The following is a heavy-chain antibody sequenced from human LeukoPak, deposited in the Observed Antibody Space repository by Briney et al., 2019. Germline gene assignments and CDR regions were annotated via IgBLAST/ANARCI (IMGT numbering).Heavy chain of an antibody. V-gene: IGHV3-48*03. CDR2: ISSSGSTI. CDR1: GFTFSSYE. CDR3: ARRKGYSYGPYYFDY. J-gene: IGHJ4*02. Sequence: GGSLRLSCAASGFTFSSYEMNWVRQAPGKGLEWVSYISSSGSTIYYADSVKGRFTISRDNAENSLYLQMNSLRAEDTAVYYCARRKGYSYGPYYFDYWGQGTLVTVSS. D-gene: IGHD5-18*01.